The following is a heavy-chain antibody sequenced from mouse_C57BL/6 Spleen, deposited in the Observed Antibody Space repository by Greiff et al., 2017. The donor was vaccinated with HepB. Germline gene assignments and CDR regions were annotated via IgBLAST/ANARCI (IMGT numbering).Heavy chain of an antibody. CDR1: GYTFTDYY. Sequence: VQLQQSGPELVKPGASVKISCKASGYTFTDYYMNWVKQSHGKSLEWIGDINPNNGGTSYNQKFKGKATLTVDKSSSTAYMELRSLTSEDSAVYYCARGSNSVYFDYWSQGTTLTVSS. D-gene: IGHD2-5*01. CDR3: ARGSNSVYFDY. V-gene: IGHV1-26*01. CDR2: INPNNGGT. J-gene: IGHJ2*01.